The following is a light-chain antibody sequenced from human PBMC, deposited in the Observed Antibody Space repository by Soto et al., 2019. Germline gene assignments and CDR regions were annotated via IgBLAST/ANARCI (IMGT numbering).Light chain of an antibody. Sequence: DIQMTQSPSTLSGSVGDRVTITRRASQTISSWLDWYQQKPGKAPKLLIYTASSLKSGVPSRFSGSGSGTDFTLIISSQPHDYFATYYHQRYSSSFTFGQGTRLEIK. J-gene: IGKJ5*01. V-gene: IGKV1-5*03. CDR2: TAS. CDR3: QRYSSSFT. CDR1: QTISSW.